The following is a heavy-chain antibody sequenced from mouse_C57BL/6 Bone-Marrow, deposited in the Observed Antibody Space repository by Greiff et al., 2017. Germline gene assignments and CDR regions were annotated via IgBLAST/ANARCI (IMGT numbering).Heavy chain of an antibody. V-gene: IGHV14-4*01. Sequence: EVQLQQSGAELVRPGASVKLSCTASGFNIKDDYMHWVKQRPEQGLEWIGWIDPENGDTAYASKFQGKATITADTSSNTAYLQLSSLTSEDTAVYYCTDHGYDGYFDVWGTGTTVTVSS. D-gene: IGHD2-2*01. CDR3: TDHGYDGYFDV. J-gene: IGHJ1*03. CDR1: GFNIKDDY. CDR2: IDPENGDT.